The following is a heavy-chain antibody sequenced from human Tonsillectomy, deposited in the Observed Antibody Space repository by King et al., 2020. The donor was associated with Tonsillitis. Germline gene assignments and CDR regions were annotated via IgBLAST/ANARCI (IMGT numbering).Heavy chain of an antibody. D-gene: IGHD3-10*01. Sequence: QLVQSGAEVKKPGASVKVSCKASGYTFTGYYILWVRQAPGQGLEWMGRINPNSGGTIYAQKFQGRVTMTRNTSISTAYMELSGLRSDDTVVYYCARGSKITLIRGVTTRPFDYWGQGTLVTVSS. CDR1: GYTFTGYY. J-gene: IGHJ4*02. CDR2: INPNSGGT. CDR3: ARGSKITLIRGVTTRPFDY. V-gene: IGHV1-2*05.